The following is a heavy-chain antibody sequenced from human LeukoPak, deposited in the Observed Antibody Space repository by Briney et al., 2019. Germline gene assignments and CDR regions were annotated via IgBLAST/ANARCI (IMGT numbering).Heavy chain of an antibody. V-gene: IGHV3-30*04. J-gene: IGHJ4*02. CDR1: GFKFNMYA. Sequence: PGRSLRLACAASGFKFNMYAMHWVRQAPGKGLEWVAVISYDGSKKYYADSVQGRFTISRDNSKNTLYLQMNSLRAEDTAVYYCAKRPFVVPAAMFDYWGQGTLVTVSS. CDR3: AKRPFVVPAAMFDY. D-gene: IGHD2-2*01. CDR2: ISYDGSKK.